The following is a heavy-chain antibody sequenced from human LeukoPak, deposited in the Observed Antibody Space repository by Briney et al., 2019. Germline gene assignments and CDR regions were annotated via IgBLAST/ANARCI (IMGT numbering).Heavy chain of an antibody. Sequence: GGSLRLSCAASGFTFTIYWMNWVRQAPGKGLEWVANIKQDGSEKYYVDSVKGRFTISRDNTKNSLYLQMNSLRPEDTAVYYCAGGFGWHIDDWGQGTQVTVSS. V-gene: IGHV3-7*04. CDR3: AGGFGWHIDD. CDR1: GFTFTIYW. D-gene: IGHD2-21*01. J-gene: IGHJ4*02. CDR2: IKQDGSEK.